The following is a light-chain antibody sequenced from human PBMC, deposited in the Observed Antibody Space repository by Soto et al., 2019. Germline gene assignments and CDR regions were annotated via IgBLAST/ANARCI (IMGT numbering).Light chain of an antibody. V-gene: IGLV2-8*01. CDR2: EVS. Sequence: QSALTQPPSASGSPGQSVTISCTGTSSDVCGYNYVSWYQQHPGKAPKFMIYEVSKRPSGVPDRFSGSKSGNTASLTVSGLQAEDEADYYCSSYAGRNNLVFGTGTKLTVL. CDR1: SSDVCGYNY. CDR3: SSYAGRNNLV. J-gene: IGLJ1*01.